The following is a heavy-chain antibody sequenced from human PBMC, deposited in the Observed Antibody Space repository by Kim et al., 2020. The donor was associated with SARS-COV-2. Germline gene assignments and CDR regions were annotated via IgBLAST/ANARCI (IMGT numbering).Heavy chain of an antibody. J-gene: IGHJ4*01. CDR2: ITGTGATT. Sequence: GGSLRLSCAASGFPFSDFYIAWIRQAPGKGLEGVSYITGTGATTYYADSVRGRFTISRDNAKNSVHLQMNTLRAEDTAVYYCARERRVTTVTRIDYFD. V-gene: IGHV3-11*01. CDR3: ARERRVTTVTRIDYFD. CDR1: GFPFSDFY. D-gene: IGHD4-17*01.